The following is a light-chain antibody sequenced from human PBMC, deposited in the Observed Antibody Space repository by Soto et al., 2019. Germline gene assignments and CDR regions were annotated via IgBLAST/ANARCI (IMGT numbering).Light chain of an antibody. Sequence: EIVLTQSPGPLSLSPGERATLSCRASQSLSSNLAWYQQKPGQAPRLIIYGASTRATGIPARFSGSGSGTECTLTINSLQSEDSAFYYCQQYNKWPITLGQGTRLEIK. CDR1: QSLSSN. CDR2: GAS. J-gene: IGKJ5*01. V-gene: IGKV3-15*01. CDR3: QQYNKWPIT.